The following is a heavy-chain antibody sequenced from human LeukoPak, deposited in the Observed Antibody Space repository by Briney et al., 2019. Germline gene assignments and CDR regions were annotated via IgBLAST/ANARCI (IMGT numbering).Heavy chain of an antibody. CDR1: GFTFDDYG. CDR3: ARDGRHGDYPTTGY. J-gene: IGHJ4*02. V-gene: IGHV3-20*04. Sequence: GGSLRLSCAASGFTFDDYGMSWVRQAPGKGLEWVSGINWNGGSTGYADSVKGRFTISRDNAKNSLYLQMNSLRAEDTALYYCARDGRHGDYPTTGYWGQGTLVIVSS. CDR2: INWNGGST. D-gene: IGHD4-17*01.